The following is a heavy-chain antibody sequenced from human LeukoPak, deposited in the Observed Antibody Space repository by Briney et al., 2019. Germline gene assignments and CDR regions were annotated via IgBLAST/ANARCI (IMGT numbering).Heavy chain of an antibody. CDR2: IYYSGST. V-gene: IGHV4-39*01. CDR1: GFTFSDYY. CDR3: ARQWPAGGVDY. Sequence: PGGSLRLSCAASGFTFSDYYMSWIRQPPGKGLEWIGSIYYSGSTYYNPSLKSRVTISVDTSKNQFSLKLSSVTAADTAVYYCARQWPAGGVDYWGQGTLVTVSS. D-gene: IGHD2-2*01. J-gene: IGHJ4*02.